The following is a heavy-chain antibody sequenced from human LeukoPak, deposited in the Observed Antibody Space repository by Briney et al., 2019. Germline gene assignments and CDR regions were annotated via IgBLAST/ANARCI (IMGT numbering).Heavy chain of an antibody. V-gene: IGHV4-59*01. J-gene: IGHJ3*02. CDR1: GGSISSYY. Sequence: SETLSLTCTVSGGSISSYYWSWIRQPPGKGLEWIGYIYYSGSTNYNPSLKSRVTISVDTSKNQFSLKLSSVTAADTAVYYCATDKAYDFWSGYYWPDAFDIWGQGTMVTVSS. D-gene: IGHD3-3*01. CDR3: ATDKAYDFWSGYYWPDAFDI. CDR2: IYYSGST.